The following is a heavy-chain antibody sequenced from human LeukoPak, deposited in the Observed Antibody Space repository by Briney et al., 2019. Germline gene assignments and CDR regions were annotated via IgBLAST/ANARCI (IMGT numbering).Heavy chain of an antibody. CDR3: ASKDYYDSSGYRN. Sequence: GGSLRLSCAASGFTFSDYYMSWIRQAPGKGLEWVSYISSSGSTIYYADSVKGRFTISRGNAKNSLYLQMNSLRAEDTAVYYCASKDYYDSSGYRNWGQGTLVTVSS. D-gene: IGHD3-22*01. J-gene: IGHJ4*02. CDR1: GFTFSDYY. CDR2: ISSSGSTI. V-gene: IGHV3-11*04.